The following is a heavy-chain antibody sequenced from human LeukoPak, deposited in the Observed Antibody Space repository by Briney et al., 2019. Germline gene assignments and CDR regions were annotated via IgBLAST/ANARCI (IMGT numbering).Heavy chain of an antibody. V-gene: IGHV3-30-3*01. CDR2: ISYDGSNK. CDR1: GFTFSSYA. J-gene: IGHJ3*02. CDR3: ARDQLRIRYYDRIRLFEGTTDPALRARQRTDAFDI. D-gene: IGHD3-22*01. Sequence: GGSLRLSCAASGFTFSSYAMHWVRQAPGKGLEWVAVISYDGSNKYYADSVKGRFTISRDNSKNTLYLQMNSLRAEDTAVYYCARDQLRIRYYDRIRLFEGTTDPALRARQRTDAFDIWGQGTMVTVSS.